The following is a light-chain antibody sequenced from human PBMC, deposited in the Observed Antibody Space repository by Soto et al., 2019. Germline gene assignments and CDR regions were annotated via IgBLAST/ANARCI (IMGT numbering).Light chain of an antibody. V-gene: IGKV3-15*01. CDR1: QSISSN. CDR3: QQYNDWPPWT. Sequence: DIVMTQSPATLSVSPGQRATLSCRASQSISSNLAWYQQKPGQAPRLLIYGASTRATGIPARFSGSGSGTEFTLIISSLQSEDFAVYYCQQYNDWPPWTFGQGTKVEIK. CDR2: GAS. J-gene: IGKJ1*01.